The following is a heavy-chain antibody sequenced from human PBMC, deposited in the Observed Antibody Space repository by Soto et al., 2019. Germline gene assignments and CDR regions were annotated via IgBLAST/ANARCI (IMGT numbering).Heavy chain of an antibody. CDR2: IYYSGST. CDR3: ARARITIFGVVIGGGYYYYGLEV. V-gene: IGHV4-30-4*01. D-gene: IGHD3-3*01. CDR1: GGSISSGDYY. Sequence: SETLSLTCTVSGGSISSGDYYWSWIRQPPGKGLEWIGYIYYSGSTYYNPSLKSRVTISVDTSKNQFSLKLSSVTAADTAVYYCARARITIFGVVIGGGYYYYGLEVWGQGTTVTVSS. J-gene: IGHJ6*02.